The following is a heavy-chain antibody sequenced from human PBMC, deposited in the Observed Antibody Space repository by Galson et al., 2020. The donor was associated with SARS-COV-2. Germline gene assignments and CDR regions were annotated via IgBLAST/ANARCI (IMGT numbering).Heavy chain of an antibody. D-gene: IGHD2-21*01. Sequence: ETSETLSLTCAVSGGPISSHYWSWIRQPPGKGLEWIGYIYYTGITAYNPYLKSRLTISVDTSKNQFSLRLSSVTAADTAEYYCARLISTYSPDWYFDVWGRGTLVAVSS. CDR1: GGPISSHY. CDR3: ARLISTYSPDWYFDV. V-gene: IGHV4-59*08. CDR2: IYYTGIT. J-gene: IGHJ2*01.